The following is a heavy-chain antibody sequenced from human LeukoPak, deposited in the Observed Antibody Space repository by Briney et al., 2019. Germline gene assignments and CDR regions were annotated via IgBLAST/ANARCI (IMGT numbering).Heavy chain of an antibody. CDR2: INPNSGGT. CDR3: ARDSGDGYITVLDY. D-gene: IGHD5-24*01. V-gene: IGHV1-2*02. CDR1: GYTFTGYY. Sequence: GASVKVSCKASGYTFTGYYMHWVRQAPGQGLEWMGWINPNSGGTNYAQKFQGRVAMTRDTSISTAYMELSRLRSDDTAVYYCARDSGDGYITVLDYWGQGTLVTVSS. J-gene: IGHJ4*02.